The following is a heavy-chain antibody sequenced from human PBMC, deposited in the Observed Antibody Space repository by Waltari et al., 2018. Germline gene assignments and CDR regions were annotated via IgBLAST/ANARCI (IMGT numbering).Heavy chain of an antibody. CDR2: TWSDGSEK. J-gene: IGHJ4*02. D-gene: IGHD5-18*01. Sequence: QVRLVESGGGVVQPGRSLRLSCAASGIPFRRDGMHWVRQAPGKGLEWVAATWSDGSEKYYADSVKGQFTISRDNSKNTLYLQMNSLRVEDTAVYYCVGGSGYIPLFDYWGQGTLVTVSS. V-gene: IGHV3-33*01. CDR1: GIPFRRDG. CDR3: VGGSGYIPLFDY.